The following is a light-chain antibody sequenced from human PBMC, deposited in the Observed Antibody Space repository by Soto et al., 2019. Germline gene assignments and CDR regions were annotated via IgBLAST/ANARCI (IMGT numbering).Light chain of an antibody. J-gene: IGKJ3*01. CDR1: QSVSSYY. CDR3: LDYGSSTVT. CDR2: GAS. Sequence: ETVLTQSPGTLSLSLGEKATLSCRASQSVSSYYLACYKKKPGQAPRLLFYGASSRAADIPDRFDGRGSGAVFTLTISRLEPEYFAGYYCLDYGSSTVTFGPGTKVDIK. V-gene: IGKV3-20*01.